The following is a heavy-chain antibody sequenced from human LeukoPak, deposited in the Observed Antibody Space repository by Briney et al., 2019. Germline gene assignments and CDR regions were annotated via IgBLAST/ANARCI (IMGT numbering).Heavy chain of an antibody. V-gene: IGHV3-30*03. CDR3: ARGTVELDY. CDR1: GFTFSVFG. CDR2: ISHDGENA. Sequence: GGSLRLSCSASGFTFSVFGVHWVRQAPGKGLEWLAFISHDGENAFYADSVEGRFTISRDNSMNMVYLQMDSLRPEDTAVYYCARGTVELDYWGQGTLVAVSS. J-gene: IGHJ4*02. D-gene: IGHD1-26*01.